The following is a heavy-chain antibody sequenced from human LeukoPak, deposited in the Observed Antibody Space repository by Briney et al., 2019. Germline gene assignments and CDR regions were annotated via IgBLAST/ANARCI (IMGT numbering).Heavy chain of an antibody. CDR3: ARDGCSSTSCYAGFDY. J-gene: IGHJ4*02. V-gene: IGHV3-7*04. D-gene: IGHD2-2*01. CDR2: IKQDESEK. CDR1: GFTFSSYW. Sequence: GGSLRLSCAASGFTFSSYWMSWVRQAPGKGLEWVANIKQDESEKYYVDSVKGRFTISRDNAKTSLYLQMNSLRAEDTAVYYCARDGCSSTSCYAGFDYWGQGTLVTVSS.